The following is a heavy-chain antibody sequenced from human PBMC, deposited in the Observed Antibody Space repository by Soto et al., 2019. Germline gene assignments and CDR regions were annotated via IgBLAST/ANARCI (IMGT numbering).Heavy chain of an antibody. D-gene: IGHD1-26*01. Sequence: QVQLQQWGAGLLKPSETLSLTCAVYGGSFSGYYWSWIRQPPGKGLEWIGEINHSGSTNYNPSLKSRVTISVDTSKNQFSLKLSSVTAADTAVYYCARGLGGATTHFDYWGHGTLVTVSS. CDR1: GGSFSGYY. V-gene: IGHV4-34*01. J-gene: IGHJ4*01. CDR3: ARGLGGATTHFDY. CDR2: INHSGST.